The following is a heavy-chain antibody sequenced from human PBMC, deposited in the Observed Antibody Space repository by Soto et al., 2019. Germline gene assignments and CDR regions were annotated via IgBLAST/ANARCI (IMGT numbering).Heavy chain of an antibody. Sequence: EVQLLESGGGLEQPGGSLRLSCAASAFTFSSYAMSWVRQAPGKGLEWVSAISGTGGNTYYADSVKGRFTISRDNSRNTLHLQLNSLRAEDTAVYYCAKDLWCIPGGGAFDIWGQGTMVTVSS. CDR3: AKDLWCIPGGGAFDI. CDR1: AFTFSSYA. J-gene: IGHJ3*02. V-gene: IGHV3-23*01. CDR2: ISGTGGNT. D-gene: IGHD2-8*01.